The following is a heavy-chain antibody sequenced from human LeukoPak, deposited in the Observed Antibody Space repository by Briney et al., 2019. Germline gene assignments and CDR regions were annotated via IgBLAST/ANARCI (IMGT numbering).Heavy chain of an antibody. CDR2: ISGSGGVT. V-gene: IGHV3-23*01. J-gene: IGHJ4*02. CDR3: AKRDGGGNSYGFDY. Sequence: GGSLRLSCAASGFSFSNYAMNWVRQAPGKGLEWVSGISGSGGVTYYADSVKGRFTISRDNSKNTLYLQMNSLRAEDTAVYYCAKRDGGGNSYGFDYWGQGTLVTVSS. D-gene: IGHD5-18*01. CDR1: GFSFSNYA.